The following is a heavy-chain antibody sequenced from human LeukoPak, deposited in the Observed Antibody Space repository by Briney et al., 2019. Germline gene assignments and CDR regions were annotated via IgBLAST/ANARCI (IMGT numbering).Heavy chain of an antibody. D-gene: IGHD4-17*01. Sequence: PGGSLRLSCAASGFTFSSYAMSWVRQAPGKGLEWVSCISSSSSYIYYADSVKGRFTISRDNAKNSLYLQMNSLRAEDTAVYYCARDRESNRYGDYGCWFDPWGQGTLVTVSS. V-gene: IGHV3-21*01. J-gene: IGHJ5*02. CDR2: ISSSSSYI. CDR3: ARDRESNRYGDYGCWFDP. CDR1: GFTFSSYA.